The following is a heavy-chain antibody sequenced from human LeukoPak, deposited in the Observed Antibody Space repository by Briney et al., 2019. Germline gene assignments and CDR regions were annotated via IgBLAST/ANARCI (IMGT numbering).Heavy chain of an antibody. D-gene: IGHD4-23*01. Sequence: SETLSLTCTVSGGSISTYYWSWIRQPAGKGLEWIGRMYTSGTTKYNPSLKSRVTTSVDTSKNQFSLNLGSVTAADTAVYYCARDYGGKFDYWGQGSLVTVSS. V-gene: IGHV4-4*07. CDR3: ARDYGGKFDY. CDR1: GGSISTYY. CDR2: MYTSGTT. J-gene: IGHJ4*02.